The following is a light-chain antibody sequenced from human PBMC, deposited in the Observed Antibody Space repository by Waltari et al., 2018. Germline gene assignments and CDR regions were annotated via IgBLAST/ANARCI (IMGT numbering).Light chain of an antibody. CDR3: QQLNSYPWT. J-gene: IGKJ1*01. CDR2: AAS. Sequence: IQLTQSPSSLSASVGDRVTITCRASQGISSYLAWYQQQPGKAPKLLIYAASTLQSGVPSRFSGSGSGTDFTLTISSLQPEDFATYYCQQLNSYPWTFGQGTKVEIK. V-gene: IGKV1-9*01. CDR1: QGISSY.